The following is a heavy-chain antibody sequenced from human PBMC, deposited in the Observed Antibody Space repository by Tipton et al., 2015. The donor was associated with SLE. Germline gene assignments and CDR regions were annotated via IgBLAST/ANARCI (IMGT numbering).Heavy chain of an antibody. V-gene: IGHV1-18*01. CDR3: ARGGWNSENWLDP. J-gene: IGHJ5*02. CDR1: GYSFSSYG. D-gene: IGHD1-7*01. Sequence: QSGAEVKKPGASVKVSCKASGYSFSSYGIIWVRQAPGQGLEWMGWISAYNGNTNYAQKFQGRVTMTSNTSTNTADLELTSLRSDDTAVYYCARGGWNSENWLDPWGHGTLVTVSS. CDR2: ISAYNGNT.